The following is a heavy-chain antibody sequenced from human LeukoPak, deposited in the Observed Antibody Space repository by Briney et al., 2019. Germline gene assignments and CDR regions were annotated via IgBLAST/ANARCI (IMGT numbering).Heavy chain of an antibody. D-gene: IGHD5-18*01. J-gene: IGHJ5*02. CDR3: ARRNRYSHGPNWFDP. V-gene: IGHV4-34*01. CDR1: GGSFSGYY. CDR2: INHSGST. Sequence: SETLSLTCAVYGGSFSGYYWSWIRQPPGKGLEWIGEINHSGSTNYNPSLKSRVTISVDTSKNQFSLKLSSVTAADTAVYYCARRNRYSHGPNWFDPWGQGTLVTVSS.